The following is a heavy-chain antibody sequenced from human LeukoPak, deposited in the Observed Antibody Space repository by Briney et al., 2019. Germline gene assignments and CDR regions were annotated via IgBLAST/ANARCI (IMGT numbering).Heavy chain of an antibody. V-gene: IGHV5-51*01. Sequence: GESLKISCKGSGYSFSSYWIGWVGQMPRKGLEWMGIIYPGDSDTRYSPSFQGQVTISADKSISTAYLQWSSLKASDTAMYYCARQWWSSGSIYFDYWGQGTLVTVSS. D-gene: IGHD6-19*01. CDR2: IYPGDSDT. CDR1: GYSFSSYW. J-gene: IGHJ4*02. CDR3: ARQWWSSGSIYFDY.